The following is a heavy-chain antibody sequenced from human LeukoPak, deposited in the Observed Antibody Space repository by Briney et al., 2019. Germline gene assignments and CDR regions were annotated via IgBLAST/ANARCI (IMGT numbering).Heavy chain of an antibody. V-gene: IGHV4-4*09. CDR1: GGSISSYL. CDR2: IYPSGST. D-gene: IGHD2-2*01. CDR3: ASGRLGQCSRTNCYDDDFDI. J-gene: IGHJ3*02. Sequence: SETLSLTCSVSGGSISSYLWNWIRQPPGKGLEWIGYIYPSGSTKYNPSLESRVTISQDTSKNQFSLKLSSVTAADTAVYYCASGRLGQCSRTNCYDDDFDIWGQGTMVTVSS.